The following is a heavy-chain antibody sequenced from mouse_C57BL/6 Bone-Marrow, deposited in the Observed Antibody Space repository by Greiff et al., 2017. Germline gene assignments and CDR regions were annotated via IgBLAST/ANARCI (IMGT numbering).Heavy chain of an antibody. CDR2: IDPNSGGT. D-gene: IGHD1-1*01. J-gene: IGHJ1*03. CDR1: GYTFTSYW. Sequence: QVQLQQPGAELVKPGASVKLSCKASGYTFTSYWMHWVKQRPGRGLEWIGRIDPNSGGTKYNEKFKSKATLTVGKPSSTAYMQLSSLTSEDSAVYYYEREEIYYYGSSYGYWYFDGWGTGTTVTVSS. V-gene: IGHV1-72*01. CDR3: EREEIYYYGSSYGYWYFDG.